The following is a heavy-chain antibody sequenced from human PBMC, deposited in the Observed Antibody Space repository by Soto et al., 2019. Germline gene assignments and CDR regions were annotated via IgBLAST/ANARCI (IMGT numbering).Heavy chain of an antibody. J-gene: IGHJ3*01. V-gene: IGHV2-5*01. CDR3: AHRSFANDAFDV. Sequence: QITLKESGPPLVKPTQTLTLTCTFSGFSLSTSGVGVGWIRQPPGKALEWLALIYWNDDKHYSPSLKSRLTIAKYTSTHQLVLTMTNMDPVDTATYYCAHRSFANDAFDVWGQGTMVTVSS. CDR2: IYWNDDK. D-gene: IGHD3-3*01. CDR1: GFSLSTSGVG.